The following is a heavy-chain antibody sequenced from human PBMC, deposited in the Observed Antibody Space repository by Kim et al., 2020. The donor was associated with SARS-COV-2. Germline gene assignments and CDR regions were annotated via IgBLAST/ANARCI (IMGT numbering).Heavy chain of an antibody. D-gene: IGHD1-26*01. CDR3: AKDLYATNI. J-gene: IGHJ3*02. V-gene: IGHV3-23*01. Sequence: GRPYYEEPVKGRFTISKDNSKNTLFLQRNSLRAEDTAVYYCAKDLYATNIWGQGTMVTVSS. CDR2: GRP.